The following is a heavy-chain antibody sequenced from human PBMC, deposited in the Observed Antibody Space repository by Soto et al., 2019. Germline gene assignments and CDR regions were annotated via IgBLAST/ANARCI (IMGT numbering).Heavy chain of an antibody. CDR2: IYTSGST. Sequence: SETLSLTCTVSGGPISSYYWSWIRQPAGKGLEWIGRIYTSGSTNYNPSLKSRVTMSVDTSKNQSSRMLSWVTAADTAVYYCARGGVGSGWSLSYYYYGMDVWGQGTTVTVSS. CDR1: GGPISSYY. D-gene: IGHD6-13*01. V-gene: IGHV4-4*07. CDR3: ARGGVGSGWSLSYYYYGMDV. J-gene: IGHJ6*02.